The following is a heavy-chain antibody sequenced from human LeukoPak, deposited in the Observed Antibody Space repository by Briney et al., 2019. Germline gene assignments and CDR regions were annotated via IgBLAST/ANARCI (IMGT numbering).Heavy chain of an antibody. CDR1: GFTFSSYA. CDR2: ISGSGGST. J-gene: IGHJ4*02. Sequence: GGSLRLSCAASGFTFSSYAMSWVRQAPGKGLEWVSAISGSGGSTYYADSVKGRFTISRDNSKNTLYLQMNSLRAEDTAVYYCAKAQWDTVVLPADSSFDYWGQGTLVTVSS. D-gene: IGHD2-2*01. V-gene: IGHV3-23*01. CDR3: AKAQWDTVVLPADSSFDY.